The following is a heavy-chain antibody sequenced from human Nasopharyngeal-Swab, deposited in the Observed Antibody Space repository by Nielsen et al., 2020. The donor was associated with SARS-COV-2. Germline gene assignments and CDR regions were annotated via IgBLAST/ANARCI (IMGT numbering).Heavy chain of an antibody. CDR3: ARAIGSGSSY. D-gene: IGHD3-10*01. CDR2: INQDGSQK. V-gene: IGHV3-7*01. CDR1: GFTFSNFW. Sequence: GGSLRLSCAASGFTFSNFWMHWVRQAPGKGLEWVANINQDGSQKYYVDSVKGRFTISRDNAKNSLYLQMNSLGAEDTAVYYCARAIGSGSSYWGQGTLVTVSS. J-gene: IGHJ4*02.